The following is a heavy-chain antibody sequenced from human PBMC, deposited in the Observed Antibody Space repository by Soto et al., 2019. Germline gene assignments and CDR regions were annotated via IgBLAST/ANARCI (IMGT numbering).Heavy chain of an antibody. J-gene: IGHJ4*02. D-gene: IGHD3-10*01. V-gene: IGHV1-69*06. Sequence: GASVRISCKAPGGPLNSYGISWGRQALGQGLDWMGVIIPLYGTVNYAQKFQGRVSITADKSTSTAYMDLNSLRSDDTAVYYCARVRVIRGVIPSHFGIWGQGTQVTVSS. CDR2: IIPLYGTV. CDR1: GGPLNSYG. CDR3: ARVRVIRGVIPSHFGI.